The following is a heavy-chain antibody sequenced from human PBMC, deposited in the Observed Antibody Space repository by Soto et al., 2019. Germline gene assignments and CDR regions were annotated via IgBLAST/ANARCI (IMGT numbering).Heavy chain of an antibody. V-gene: IGHV6-1*01. Sequence: SQTLSLTCAISGDSVSSNSAAWNWIRQSPSRGLEWLGRTYYRSKWYNDYAVSVKSRITINPDTSKNQFSLQLNSVTPEDTAVYYCARGAAGGGYSNYQNYYYYYMDVWGKGTTVTV. D-gene: IGHD4-4*01. CDR3: ARGAAGGGYSNYQNYYYYYMDV. J-gene: IGHJ6*03. CDR2: TYYRSKWYN. CDR1: GDSVSSNSAA.